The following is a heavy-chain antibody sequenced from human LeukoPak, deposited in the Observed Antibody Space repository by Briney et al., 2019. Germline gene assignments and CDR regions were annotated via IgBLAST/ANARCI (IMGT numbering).Heavy chain of an antibody. CDR1: GFTFSSYW. V-gene: IGHV3-7*01. CDR2: IKQDGSEK. D-gene: IGHD6-19*01. Sequence: GGSLRLSCAASGFTFSSYWMSWVRQAPGKGLEWVANIKQDGSEKYYVDSVKGRFTISRDNAKNSLYLQMNSLRAEDTAVYYCASYSRSGPGPFDYWGQGTLVTVSS. J-gene: IGHJ4*02. CDR3: ASYSRSGPGPFDY.